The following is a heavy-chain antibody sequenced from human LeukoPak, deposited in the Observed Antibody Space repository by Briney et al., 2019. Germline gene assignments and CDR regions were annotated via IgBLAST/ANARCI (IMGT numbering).Heavy chain of an antibody. CDR2: IWYDGSNK. V-gene: IGHV3-33*08. D-gene: IGHD2-2*01. Sequence: GGSLRLSCAASGFTFSSYAMHWVRQAPGKGLEWVAVIWYDGSNKYYADSVKGRLTISRDNSKNTLYLQMNSLRAEDTAVYYCATDQSTLGFDYWGQGTLVTVSS. CDR3: ATDQSTLGFDY. CDR1: GFTFSSYA. J-gene: IGHJ4*02.